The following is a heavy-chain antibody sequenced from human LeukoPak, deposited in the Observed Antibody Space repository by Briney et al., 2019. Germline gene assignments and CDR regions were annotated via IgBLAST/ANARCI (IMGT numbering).Heavy chain of an antibody. CDR1: AVSVSNFY. CDR2: ISYSGST. V-gene: IGHV4-59*02. J-gene: IGHJ4*02. Sequence: SETLSLTCVVSAVSVSNFYWSWIRQPPGKGLDWIGYISYSGSTNYNPSLKSRVTISLDKSKNQFSLKLTSVTAADTAVYYCARGTRGSSSPARSFDYWGQGTLVTVSS. D-gene: IGHD6-6*01. CDR3: ARGTRGSSSPARSFDY.